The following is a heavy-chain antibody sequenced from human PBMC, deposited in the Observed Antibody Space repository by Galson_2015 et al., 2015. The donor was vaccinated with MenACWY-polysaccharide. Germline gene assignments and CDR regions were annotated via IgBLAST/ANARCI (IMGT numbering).Heavy chain of an antibody. CDR2: IKGDGSVK. CDR3: ARSWFGEEDAFDT. V-gene: IGHV3-7*01. J-gene: IGHJ3*02. Sequence: SLRLSCAASGFTFSKYWMSWVRQAPGKGLEWVANIKGDGSVKNYVDSVRGRFTISSDDATNSVFPQMSSLTGEDTAVYFYARSWFGEEDAFDTWGQGTMVTVST. CDR1: GFTFSKYW. D-gene: IGHD3-10*01.